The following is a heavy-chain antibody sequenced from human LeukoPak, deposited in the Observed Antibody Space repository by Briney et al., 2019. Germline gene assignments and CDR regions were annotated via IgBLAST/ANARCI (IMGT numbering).Heavy chain of an antibody. CDR3: ARLYNPTNHRGHYYYMDV. J-gene: IGHJ6*03. CDR2: IYTSGST. CDR1: GGSISSGSYY. V-gene: IGHV4-61*02. D-gene: IGHD1-1*01. Sequence: SETLSLTCTVSGGSISSGSYYWSWIRQPAGKGLEWIERIYTSGSTNYNPSLKSRVTISVDTSKNQFSLKLSSVTAADTAVYYCARLYNPTNHRGHYYYMDVWGKGTTVTISS.